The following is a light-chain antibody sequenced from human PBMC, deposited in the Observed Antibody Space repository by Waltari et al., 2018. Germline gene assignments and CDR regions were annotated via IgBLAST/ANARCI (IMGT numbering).Light chain of an antibody. CDR1: QSISNW. CDR2: KSF. V-gene: IGKV1-5*03. CDR3: QQYNIGPYT. J-gene: IGKJ2*01. Sequence: DIQMTQSPSTLSASVGDRVTITCRASQSISNWLAWYQQKPGKAPKVLIYKSFTLQSGVPSRFSGSGSETEFSLTISSLQPDDFATYYCQQYNIGPYTFYQGTTLEI.